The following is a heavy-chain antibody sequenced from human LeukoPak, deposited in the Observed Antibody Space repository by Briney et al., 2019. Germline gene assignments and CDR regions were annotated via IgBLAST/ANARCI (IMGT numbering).Heavy chain of an antibody. CDR1: GYTFTGYY. CDR3: ARGIAGYSSGHYFDY. CDR2: INPNSGGT. D-gene: IGHD6-19*01. Sequence: GAPVKVSCXASGYTFTGYYMHWVRQARGQGLEWMGRINPNSGGTNYAQKFQGRVTMTRDTSISTAYMELSRLRSDDTAVYYCARGIAGYSSGHYFDYWGQGTLVTVSS. J-gene: IGHJ4*02. V-gene: IGHV1-2*06.